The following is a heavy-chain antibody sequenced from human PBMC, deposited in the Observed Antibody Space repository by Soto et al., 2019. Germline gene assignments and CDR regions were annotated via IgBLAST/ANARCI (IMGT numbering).Heavy chain of an antibody. V-gene: IGHV3-30-3*01. Sequence: GGSLRLSCAASGFTFSSYAMHWVRQAPGKGLEWVAVISYDGSNKYYADSVKGRFTISRDNSKNTLYLQMNSLRAEDTAVYYCARPWGSYRQNGRHGRLDYWGQGTLVTVSS. D-gene: IGHD3-16*02. CDR1: GFTFSSYA. CDR2: ISYDGSNK. CDR3: ARPWGSYRQNGRHGRLDY. J-gene: IGHJ4*02.